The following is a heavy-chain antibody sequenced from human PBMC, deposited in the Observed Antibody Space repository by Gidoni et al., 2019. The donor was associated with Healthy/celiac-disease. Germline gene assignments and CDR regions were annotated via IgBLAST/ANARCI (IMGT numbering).Heavy chain of an antibody. D-gene: IGHD3-22*01. J-gene: IGHJ4*02. CDR1: GFTFISYG. CDR2: ISYDGSNK. CDR3: AKAAPYYYDSSGYWALDY. V-gene: IGHV3-30*18. Sequence: QVQLVESGGGVVQPGRSVRLSCAASGFTFISYGMHWVRQAPGKGLEWVAVISYDGSNKYYADSVKGRFTISRDNSKNTLYLQMNSLRAEDTAVYYCAKAAPYYYDSSGYWALDYWGQGTLVTVSS.